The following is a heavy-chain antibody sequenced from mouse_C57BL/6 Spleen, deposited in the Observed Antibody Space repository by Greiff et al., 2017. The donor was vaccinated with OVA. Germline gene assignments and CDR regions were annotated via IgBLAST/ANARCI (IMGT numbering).Heavy chain of an antibody. CDR2: IHPNSGST. J-gene: IGHJ3*01. V-gene: IGHV1-64*01. CDR3: ARETYYDYDEAY. Sequence: QVQLQQPGAELVKPGASVKLSCKASGYTFTSYWMHWVKQRPGQGLEWIGMIHPNSGSTNYNEKFKSKATLTVDKSSSTAYMQLSSLTSEDSAVYYCARETYYDYDEAYWGQGTLVTVSA. D-gene: IGHD2-4*01. CDR1: GYTFTSYW.